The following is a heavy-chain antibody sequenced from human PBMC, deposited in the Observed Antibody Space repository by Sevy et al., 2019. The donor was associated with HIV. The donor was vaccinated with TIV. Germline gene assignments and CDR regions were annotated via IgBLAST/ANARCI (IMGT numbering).Heavy chain of an antibody. CDR2: IKQDGSDK. CDR3: ARSWDYWGQMGY. V-gene: IGHV3-7*03. CDR1: GFTFNNYW. D-gene: IGHD7-27*01. Sequence: GGSLRLSCAASGFTFNNYWMTWVRQAPGKGLEWVDNIKQDGSDKYYMESVKGRFNISRDNTKTSLYLQLNSLRAEDTAVYYCARSWDYWGQMGYWGQGTLVTVSS. J-gene: IGHJ4*02.